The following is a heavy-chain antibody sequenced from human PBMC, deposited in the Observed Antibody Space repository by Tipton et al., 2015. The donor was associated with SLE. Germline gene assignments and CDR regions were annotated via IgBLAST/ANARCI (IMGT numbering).Heavy chain of an antibody. CDR2: ISYSGST. J-gene: IGHJ5*01. D-gene: IGHD3-16*01. V-gene: IGHV4-39*07. CDR3: AGETRGKYGGNWVDY. CDR1: GDSISSSGYY. Sequence: TLSLTCTVSGDSISSSGYYWAWIRQPPGKGLEWIGSISYSGSTYYNPSLKSRVTISVDTSKNQFSLKLSSVSAADTAVYYCAGETRGKYGGNWVDYWGQGTLVTVSS.